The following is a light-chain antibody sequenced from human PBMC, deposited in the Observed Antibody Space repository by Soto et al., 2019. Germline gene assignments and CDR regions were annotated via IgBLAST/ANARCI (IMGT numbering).Light chain of an antibody. J-gene: IGLJ2*01. CDR3: AAWDDSLNGRV. Sequence: QSVLTQPPSASGTPGQRVTISCSGGSSNIGSNTVNWYQQLPGTDPKLLIYSNNQRPSGVPDRFSGSKSGTSASLAISGLQSEDEADYYCAAWDDSLNGRVFGGGTKLTVL. CDR2: SNN. V-gene: IGLV1-44*01. CDR1: SSNIGSNT.